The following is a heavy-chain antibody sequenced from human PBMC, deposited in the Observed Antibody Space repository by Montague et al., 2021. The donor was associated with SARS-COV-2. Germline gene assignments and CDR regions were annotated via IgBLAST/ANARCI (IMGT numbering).Heavy chain of an antibody. V-gene: IGHV6-1*01. CDR1: GDSVSSNSAT. CDR3: TSGREGNYNVMDV. J-gene: IGHJ6*02. Sequence: CVISGDSVSSNSATWNWVRQSPSRGLEWLGRTYYRSKWYNDYAVSVRCRVIINPDTSKNQFSLQLNSVTPEDTAIYYCTSGREGNYNVMDVWGQGTTVTVSS. D-gene: IGHD1-1*01. CDR2: TYYRSKWYN.